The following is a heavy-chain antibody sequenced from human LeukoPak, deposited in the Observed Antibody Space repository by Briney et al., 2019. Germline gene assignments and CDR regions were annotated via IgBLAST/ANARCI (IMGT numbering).Heavy chain of an antibody. D-gene: IGHD3-3*01. CDR2: INPSGGST. J-gene: IGHJ4*02. V-gene: IGHV1-46*01. CDR3: ARARCNFWSGYYECYFDY. CDR1: GYTFTGYY. Sequence: ASVKVSCKASGYTFTGYYMHWVRQVPGQGLEWMGLINPSGGSTSYAQKFQGRVTMTRDTSTSTVYMELSSLRSEDTAVYYCARARCNFWSGYYECYFDYWGQGTLVTVSS.